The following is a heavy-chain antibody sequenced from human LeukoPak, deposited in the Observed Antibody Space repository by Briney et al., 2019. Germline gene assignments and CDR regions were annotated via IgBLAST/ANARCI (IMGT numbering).Heavy chain of an antibody. J-gene: IGHJ6*02. CDR1: GFSFSSYT. CDR3: VRDVSRRIGMDV. Sequence: PGGSLRLSCLASGFSFSSYTMNWVREAPGKGLEWVSTISPGVSGYTWYAESVKGRFTISRDNPKNSLYSEMDSLRAEDTAVYYCVRDVSRRIGMDVWGQGTTVTVSS. D-gene: IGHD2/OR15-2a*01. V-gene: IGHV3-21*01. CDR2: ISPGVSGYT.